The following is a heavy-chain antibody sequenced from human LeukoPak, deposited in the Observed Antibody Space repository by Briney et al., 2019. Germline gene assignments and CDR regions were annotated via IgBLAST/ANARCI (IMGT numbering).Heavy chain of an antibody. CDR2: IYYSGST. CDR3: ARGSTINSSSWYSDWFDP. Sequence: SETLSLTCTVSGGSISSHYWSWIRQPPGKGLEWIGYIYYSGSTNYNPSLKSRVTISVDTSKNQFSLKLSSVTAADTAVYYCARGSTINSSSWYSDWFDPWGQGTLVTVSS. V-gene: IGHV4-59*11. J-gene: IGHJ5*02. CDR1: GGSISSHY. D-gene: IGHD6-13*01.